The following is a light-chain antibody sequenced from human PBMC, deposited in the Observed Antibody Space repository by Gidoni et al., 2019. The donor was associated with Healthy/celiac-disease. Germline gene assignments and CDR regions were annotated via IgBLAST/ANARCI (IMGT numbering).Light chain of an antibody. Sequence: DIQMPQSPSSLSASVGDRVTITCRASQSISSYLNWYQQKPGKAPKLLIYAASSLQSGVPSRFSGSGSGTDFAFTISSLQPEDFATYYCQQSYSTPPYTFGQGTKLEIK. CDR3: QQSYSTPPYT. CDR1: QSISSY. J-gene: IGKJ2*01. V-gene: IGKV1-39*01. CDR2: AAS.